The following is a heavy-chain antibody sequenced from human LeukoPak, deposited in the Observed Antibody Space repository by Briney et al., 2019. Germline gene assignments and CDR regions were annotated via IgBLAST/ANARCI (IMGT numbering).Heavy chain of an antibody. D-gene: IGHD1-7*01. J-gene: IGHJ6*02. CDR1: GGSISSYY. V-gene: IGHV4-59*01. Sequence: PSETLSLTCTVSGGSISSYYWSWIRQPPGKGLEWIGYIYYSGSTNYNPSLKSRVTISVDTSKNQFSLKLSSVTAADTAVYYCARESTTWAIGYYYYGMDVWGQGTTVTVSS. CDR2: IYYSGST. CDR3: ARESTTWAIGYYYYGMDV.